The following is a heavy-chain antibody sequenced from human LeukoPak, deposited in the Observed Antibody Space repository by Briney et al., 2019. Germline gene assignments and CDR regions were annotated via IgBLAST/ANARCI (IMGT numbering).Heavy chain of an antibody. CDR2: ITTSSSYT. J-gene: IGHJ6*03. Sequence: GGSLRLSCEASGFSFSSYNMDWVRQTPGKGLEWVSSITTSSSYTFYADSVKGRFTISRDNARNSLYLQMNSLTAEDTAVYYCARDPYSGAYGDTYYYFMDVWGKGTTVTISS. D-gene: IGHD1-26*01. V-gene: IGHV3-21*01. CDR1: GFSFSSYN. CDR3: ARDPYSGAYGDTYYYFMDV.